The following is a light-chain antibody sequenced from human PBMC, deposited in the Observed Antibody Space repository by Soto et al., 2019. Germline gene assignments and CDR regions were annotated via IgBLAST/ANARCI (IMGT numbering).Light chain of an antibody. V-gene: IGKV4-1*01. Sequence: DILMTQSPESLAVSLGERATINCTSSQSILYSSNNKDFLAWYQQKPGQPPKLLIHWASSREFGVPDRFSGSGSGTDFTLTISRLQAEDLAVYFCQQYFSFPYTFGQGTKLEIK. J-gene: IGKJ2*01. CDR1: QSILYSSNNKDF. CDR2: WAS. CDR3: QQYFSFPYT.